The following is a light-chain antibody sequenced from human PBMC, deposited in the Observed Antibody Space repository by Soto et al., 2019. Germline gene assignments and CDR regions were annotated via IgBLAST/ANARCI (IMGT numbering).Light chain of an antibody. Sequence: DIQMTQSPSSLSASVGDRVTITCQASQDIANYLNWYQQKPGKAPKLLINDASSLEAGVPSRFRGSGSGTDFTFTISSLQPEDIATYYCQQYDNFPFTFGQGTILKIK. CDR3: QQYDNFPFT. CDR2: DAS. J-gene: IGKJ2*01. V-gene: IGKV1-33*01. CDR1: QDIANY.